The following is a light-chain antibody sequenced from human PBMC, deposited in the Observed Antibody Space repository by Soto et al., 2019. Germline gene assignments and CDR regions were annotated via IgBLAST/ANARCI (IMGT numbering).Light chain of an antibody. CDR1: TSNLGGNT. J-gene: IGLJ2*01. Sequence: QSVLTQPPSVSGTPGQKVSISCSGTTSNLGGNTVNWYQQLPGTAPKLLIYTNNQRPSGVPDRFSGSKSGTSASLAISGLRSEDEADFYCAALDDSLNAVVFGGGSKLTVL. CDR2: TNN. CDR3: AALDDSLNAVV. V-gene: IGLV1-44*01.